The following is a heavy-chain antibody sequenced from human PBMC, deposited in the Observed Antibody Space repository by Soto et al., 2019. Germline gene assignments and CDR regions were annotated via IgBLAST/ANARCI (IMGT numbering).Heavy chain of an antibody. CDR3: ARARVEDPSHPRLDAFDL. V-gene: IGHV3-53*01. CDR2: LYRGGST. J-gene: IGHJ3*01. CDR1: GFTVSSNF. Sequence: PGRSLRFSCAASGFTVSSNFMTWVRQAPGSGLEWVAALYRGGSTYYAGAVRGRFTISRDNPENTLYLRMNSLRVDDTAVYYCARARVEDPSHPRLDAFDLWGQGTLVTVSS.